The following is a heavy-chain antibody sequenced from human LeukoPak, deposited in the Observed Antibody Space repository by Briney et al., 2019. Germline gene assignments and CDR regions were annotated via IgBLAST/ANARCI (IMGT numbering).Heavy chain of an antibody. D-gene: IGHD3-10*01. CDR2: INHSGST. Sequence: PSETLSLTCAVYGGSFNIYFWNWIRQPPGKGLEWIGEINHSGSTNYNPSLKSRVTMSVDTSKNQFSLKLSSVTAADTAVYYCARDHSGWELYNYYYYMDVWGKGTTVTISS. CDR1: GGSFNIYF. J-gene: IGHJ6*03. V-gene: IGHV4-34*01. CDR3: ARDHSGWELYNYYYYMDV.